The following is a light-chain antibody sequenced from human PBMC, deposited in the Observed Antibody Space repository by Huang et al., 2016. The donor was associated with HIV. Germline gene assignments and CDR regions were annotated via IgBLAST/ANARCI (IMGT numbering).Light chain of an antibody. CDR3: QQYNNWPPWT. CDR1: QSVSSN. J-gene: IGKJ1*01. V-gene: IGKV3-15*01. CDR2: GAS. Sequence: EIVMTQSPATLSVSPGERATLSCRASQSVSSNLAWYQKKPGQAPRLLIYGASTRATVIPARFSGSGSGTEFTLTISSLQSEDFAVYYCQQYNNWPPWTFGQGTKVEIK.